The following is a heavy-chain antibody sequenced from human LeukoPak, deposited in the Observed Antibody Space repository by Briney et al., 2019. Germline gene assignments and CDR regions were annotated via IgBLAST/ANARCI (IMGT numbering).Heavy chain of an antibody. J-gene: IGHJ4*02. V-gene: IGHV3-23*01. CDR3: AKDLGTDRDY. D-gene: IGHD2-21*02. CDR2: ISGSGGYT. CDR1: GFTFSSYA. Sequence: PGGSLRLSCAASGFTFSSYAVSWVRLAPGKGLEWVSGISGSGGYTHYADSVKGRFTISRDNSRSTLYLQMNSLRAEDTAVYYCAKDLGTDRDYWGQGTLVTVSS.